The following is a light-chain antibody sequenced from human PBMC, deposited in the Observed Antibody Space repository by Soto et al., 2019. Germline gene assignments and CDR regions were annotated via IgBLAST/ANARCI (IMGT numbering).Light chain of an antibody. J-gene: IGLJ2*01. CDR2: LNSDGSH. V-gene: IGLV4-69*01. CDR1: SGHSNYA. CDR3: QTWGTGLYVV. Sequence: QLVLTQSPSASASLGASVKLTCTLSSGHSNYAIAWHQQQPEKGPRYLMKLNSDGSHSKGDGIPDRSSGSSSGAERYLTISSLQSEDEADYYCQTWGTGLYVVFGGGTKLTVL.